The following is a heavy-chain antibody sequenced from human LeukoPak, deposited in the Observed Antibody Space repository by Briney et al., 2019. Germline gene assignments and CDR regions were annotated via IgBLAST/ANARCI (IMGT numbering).Heavy chain of an antibody. CDR1: GFTFSSYA. Sequence: GGSLRLSCAASGFTFSSYAMSWVRQAPGKGLEWVSAISGSGGSTYYADSVKGRFSISRDNSKNTVYLQMSDLRAEDTAVYYCAKITKATTPNYWGQGTLVTVSS. J-gene: IGHJ4*02. V-gene: IGHV3-23*01. D-gene: IGHD4-17*01. CDR3: AKITKATTPNY. CDR2: ISGSGGST.